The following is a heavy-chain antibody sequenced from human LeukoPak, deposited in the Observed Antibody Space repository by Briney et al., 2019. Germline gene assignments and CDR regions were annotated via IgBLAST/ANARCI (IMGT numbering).Heavy chain of an antibody. CDR3: ARAQRDY. CDR2: ISYDGSNK. D-gene: IGHD5-24*01. Sequence: TGGSLRLSCAASGFTFSSYATHWVRQAPGKGLEWVAVISYDGSNKYYADSVKGRFTISRDNSKNTLYLQMNSLRAEDTAVYYCARAQRDYWGQGTLVTVSS. V-gene: IGHV3-30-3*01. CDR1: GFTFSSYA. J-gene: IGHJ4*02.